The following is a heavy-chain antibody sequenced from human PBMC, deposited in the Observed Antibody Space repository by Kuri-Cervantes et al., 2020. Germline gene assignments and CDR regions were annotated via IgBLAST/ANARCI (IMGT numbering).Heavy chain of an antibody. CDR2: IYHSGST. CDR1: GGSISSSNW. V-gene: IGHV4-4*02. CDR3: ARTAAATYSEFDY. D-gene: IGHD2-2*01. J-gene: IGHJ4*02. Sequence: GSLRLSCAVSGGSISSSNWWSWVRQPPGKGLEWIGAIYHSGSTNYNPSLKSRVTISVDKSKNQFSLKLSSVTAADTAVYYCARTAAATYSEFDYWGQGTLVTVSS.